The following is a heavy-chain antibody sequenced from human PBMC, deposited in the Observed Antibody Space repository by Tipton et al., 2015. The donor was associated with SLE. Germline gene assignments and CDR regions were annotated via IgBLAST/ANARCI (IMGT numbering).Heavy chain of an antibody. J-gene: IGHJ5*02. Sequence: SLRLSCAASGFTFSSYWMSWVRQAPGKGLEWVDNIKQDGSEKYYVDSVEGRFTISRDNAKNSLYLQMNSLRAEDTAVYYCARRGAPRWFDPWGQGTLVTVSS. CDR2: IKQDGSEK. CDR3: ARRGAPRWFDP. V-gene: IGHV3-7*01. CDR1: GFTFSSYW. D-gene: IGHD3-10*01.